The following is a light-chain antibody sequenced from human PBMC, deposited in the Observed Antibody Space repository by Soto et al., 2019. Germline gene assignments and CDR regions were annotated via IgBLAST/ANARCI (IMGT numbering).Light chain of an antibody. Sequence: DIQMTQSPSSLSASVGDRVTITCQASQDISSYLNWYQQKPGKAPKLLIYKASSLESGVPSRFSGSGSGTEFTLTISSLQPDDFATYYCQQYNSYSYTFGQGTKVDIK. CDR1: QDISSY. CDR3: QQYNSYSYT. J-gene: IGKJ2*01. V-gene: IGKV1-5*03. CDR2: KAS.